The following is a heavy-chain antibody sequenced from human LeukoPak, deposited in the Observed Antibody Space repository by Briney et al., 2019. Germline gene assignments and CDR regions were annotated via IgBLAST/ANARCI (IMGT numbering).Heavy chain of an antibody. D-gene: IGHD4-23*01. J-gene: IGHJ6*02. V-gene: IGHV4-39*02. CDR3: AREMGVVTAHGIDV. CDR1: GGSISSISSNNYH. CDR2: IYYSGST. Sequence: SETLSLTCIVSGGSISSISSNNYHWGWIRQPPGKGLEWIGSIYYSGSTYYNPSLKSRVTISVDTSKNQFSLKLSSVAAADTALYYCAREMGVVTAHGIDVWGQGTTVTVSS.